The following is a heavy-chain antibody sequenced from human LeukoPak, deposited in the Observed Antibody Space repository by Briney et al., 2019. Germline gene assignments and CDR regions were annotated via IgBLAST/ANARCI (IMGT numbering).Heavy chain of an antibody. CDR3: AKDRVMTGSSSPPRYFDY. CDR1: GFTFSSYA. V-gene: IGHV3-23*01. D-gene: IGHD2-15*01. CDR2: ISGSGGST. Sequence: GGSLRLSCAASGFTFSSYAMSWVRQAPGKGLEWVSAISGSGGSTYYADSVKGRFTISRDNSKNTLYLQVNSLRAEDTAVYYCAKDRVMTGSSSPPRYFDYWGQGTLVTVSS. J-gene: IGHJ4*02.